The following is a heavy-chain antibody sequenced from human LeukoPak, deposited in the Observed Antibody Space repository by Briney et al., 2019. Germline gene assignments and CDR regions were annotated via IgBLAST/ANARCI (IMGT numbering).Heavy chain of an antibody. D-gene: IGHD1-7*01. V-gene: IGHV1-2*06. J-gene: IGHJ4*02. CDR1: GYTFSSYY. Sequence: ASVKISCKASGYTFSSYYLQCVRQAPGQWLEWMGRVNPDSGGTDYAQKFQGRVTMTRDTSISTAYMELGRLKSDDTAVYYCVKGGTGTTGFYWGQGTLVTVSS. CDR3: VKGGTGTTGFY. CDR2: VNPDSGGT.